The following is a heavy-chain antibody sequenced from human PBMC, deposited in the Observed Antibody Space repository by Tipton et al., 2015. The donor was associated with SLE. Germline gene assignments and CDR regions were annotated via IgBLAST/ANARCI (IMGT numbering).Heavy chain of an antibody. J-gene: IGHJ4*02. V-gene: IGHV3-7*01. D-gene: IGHD3-16*01. CDR1: ELTFRNYW. CDR3: AREAY. Sequence: GSLRLSCAASELTFRNYWMNWVRRAPGKGLEWVANIKYDGSEKNYVDSVKGRFTISRDDAKKSLYLQMDSLRAEDTALYYCAREAYWGQGTLVTVSS. CDR2: IKYDGSEK.